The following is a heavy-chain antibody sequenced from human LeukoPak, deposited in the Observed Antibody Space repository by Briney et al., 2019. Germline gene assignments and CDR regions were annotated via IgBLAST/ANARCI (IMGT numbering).Heavy chain of an antibody. D-gene: IGHD3-22*01. CDR1: GFTFDDYG. Sequence: GGSLRLSCAASGFTFDDYGMNWVRQAPGKGLEWVSSIDWDGGNTGNADSVKGRFTISRDNAKNSLYLQMNSLRDEDTAVYYCARATYYYDSSGYYVGLGFDYWGQGTLVTVSS. J-gene: IGHJ4*02. V-gene: IGHV3-20*04. CDR3: ARATYYYDSSGYYVGLGFDY. CDR2: IDWDGGNT.